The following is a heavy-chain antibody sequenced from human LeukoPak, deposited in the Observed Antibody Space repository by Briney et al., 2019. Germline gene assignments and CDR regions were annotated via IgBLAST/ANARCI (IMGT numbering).Heavy chain of an antibody. CDR1: GFTFSDYS. Sequence: PGGSLRLSCAASGFTFSDYSMNWVRQAPGKGLEWVSYISSSSSTIYYADSVKGRFTISRDNSKNTLYLQMNSLRAEDTAVYYCARDRYSYGPPRGLFDYWGQGTLVTVSS. J-gene: IGHJ4*02. CDR3: ARDRYSYGPPRGLFDY. V-gene: IGHV3-48*01. D-gene: IGHD5-18*01. CDR2: ISSSSSTI.